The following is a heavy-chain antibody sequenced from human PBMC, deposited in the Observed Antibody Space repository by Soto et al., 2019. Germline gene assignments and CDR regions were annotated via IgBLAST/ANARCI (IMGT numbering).Heavy chain of an antibody. CDR1: GGSISISSYY. J-gene: IGHJ6*04. Sequence: PSETRSLTCTVSGGSISISSYYWCWIRHPPGKGLEWIGSIYYSGSTYYNPSLNRRVTISVDTSKNQFSLKLSSVTAADTAVYYCARLHSSSWYGEDDYYYYGMDVWGKGTTVTVSS. D-gene: IGHD6-13*01. CDR2: IYYSGST. CDR3: ARLHSSSWYGEDDYYYYGMDV. V-gene: IGHV4-39*01.